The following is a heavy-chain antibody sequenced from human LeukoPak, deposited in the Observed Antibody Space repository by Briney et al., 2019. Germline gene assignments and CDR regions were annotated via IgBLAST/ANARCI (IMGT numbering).Heavy chain of an antibody. Sequence: EASVKVSCKASGFTFTGYYMHWVRQAPGQGLEWMGWINPNSGGTNYAQKFQGRVTMTRDTSISTAYMELSRLRSDDTAVYYCARDGEVVGATIVFDYWGQGTLVTVSS. CDR1: GFTFTGYY. D-gene: IGHD1-26*01. CDR2: INPNSGGT. CDR3: ARDGEVVGATIVFDY. V-gene: IGHV1-2*02. J-gene: IGHJ4*02.